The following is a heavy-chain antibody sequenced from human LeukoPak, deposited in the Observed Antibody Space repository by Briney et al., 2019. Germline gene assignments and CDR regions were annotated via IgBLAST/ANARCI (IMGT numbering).Heavy chain of an antibody. CDR1: GFTFDDYA. CDR2: ISWNSGSI. V-gene: IGHV3-9*01. CDR3: ARDGMIGRITMLGDFDL. D-gene: IGHD3-10*01. Sequence: GGSLRLSCAASGFTFDDYAMHWVRQAPGKGLEWVSGISWNSGSIGYADSVKGRFTISRDNAKNSLYLQMNSLRAADTAVYYCARDGMIGRITMLGDFDLWGRGTLVTVSS. J-gene: IGHJ2*01.